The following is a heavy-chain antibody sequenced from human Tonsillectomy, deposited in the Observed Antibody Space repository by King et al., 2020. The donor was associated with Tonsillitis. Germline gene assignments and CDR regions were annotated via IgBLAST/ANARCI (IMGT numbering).Heavy chain of an antibody. CDR3: ARDTDQIDYYFDY. Sequence: QLVQSGGGVVQPGRSLRLSCAASGVTFSSYAMHGVRQAPGKGLEWVAVISYDGSNKYYADSVKGRFTISRDNSKNTLYLQMNSLRAEDTAVYYCARDTDQIDYYFDYWGQGTLVTVSS. J-gene: IGHJ4*02. D-gene: IGHD2/OR15-2a*01. CDR1: GVTFSSYA. V-gene: IGHV3-30*04. CDR2: ISYDGSNK.